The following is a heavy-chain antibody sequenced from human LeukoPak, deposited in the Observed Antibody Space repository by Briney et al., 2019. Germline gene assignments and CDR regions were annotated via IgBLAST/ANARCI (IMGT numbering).Heavy chain of an antibody. J-gene: IGHJ6*03. D-gene: IGHD3-16*01. V-gene: IGHV1-18*04. CDR2: ISAYNGNT. CDR3: ARIGLGELGYYYYYMDV. CDR1: GYSFTSYW. Sequence: GESLKISCKGSGYSFTSYWIGWVRQMPGKGLEWMGWISAYNGNTNYAQKLQGRVTMTTDTSTSTAYMELRSLRSDDTAVYYCARIGLGELGYYYYYMDVWGKGTTVTVSS.